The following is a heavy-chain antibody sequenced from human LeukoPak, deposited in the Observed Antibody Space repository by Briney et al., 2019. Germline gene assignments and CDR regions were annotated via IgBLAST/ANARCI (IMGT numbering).Heavy chain of an antibody. CDR1: GYSFTSYW. D-gene: IGHD2-15*01. V-gene: IGHV5-51*01. CDR3: ARSSVEIAAQIDY. J-gene: IGHJ4*02. CDR2: IYPGDSDT. Sequence: GESLKISCTGSGYSFTSYWIGWVRQMPGKGLEWMGIIYPGDSDTRYSPSFQGQVTISADKSISTAYLQWSSLRASDTAMYYCARSSVEIAAQIDYWGQGTLVTVSS.